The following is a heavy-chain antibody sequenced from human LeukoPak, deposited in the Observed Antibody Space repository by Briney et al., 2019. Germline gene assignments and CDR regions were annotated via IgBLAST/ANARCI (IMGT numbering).Heavy chain of an antibody. Sequence: SGGCLRLSCTASGFTFSSYAMSWVRQAPGKGLEWVSVISTNGGMTSYADSVKGRFTISRDKSQNMVYLQMNGLRHDDTAIYYCAKSGNSGYSHAFDSWGQGTLVTVSS. J-gene: IGHJ4*02. V-gene: IGHV3-23*01. D-gene: IGHD5-18*01. CDR1: GFTFSSYA. CDR3: AKSGNSGYSHAFDS. CDR2: ISTNGGMT.